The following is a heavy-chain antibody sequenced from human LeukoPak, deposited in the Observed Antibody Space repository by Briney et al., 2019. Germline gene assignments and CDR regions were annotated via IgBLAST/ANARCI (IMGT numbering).Heavy chain of an antibody. Sequence: GGSLRLSCAASGFTFSSYSMNWVRQAPGKGLEWVSYISSSSSTIYYADSVKGRFTISRDNAKNSLYLQMNSLRAEDTAVYYCTTGLRAADTNWGLGTLVTVSS. CDR3: TTGLRAADTN. CDR2: ISSSSSTI. CDR1: GFTFSSYS. V-gene: IGHV3-48*01. D-gene: IGHD6-13*01. J-gene: IGHJ4*02.